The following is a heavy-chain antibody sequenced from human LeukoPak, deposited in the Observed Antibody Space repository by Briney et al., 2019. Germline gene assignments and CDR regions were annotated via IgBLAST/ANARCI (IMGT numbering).Heavy chain of an antibody. CDR2: IYYSGST. CDR3: ARGSYYYYYDSSGYEGTGFDY. CDR1: GDSLSSSSYY. J-gene: IGHJ4*02. V-gene: IGHV4-39*07. D-gene: IGHD3-22*01. Sequence: SETLSLTCTVSGDSLSSSSYYWGWLRQPPGRGLEWLGSIYYSGSTYYNPSLKSRVTISVDTSKNQFSLKLRFVTAADTAVYYCARGSYYYYYDSSGYEGTGFDYWGQGTLVTVSS.